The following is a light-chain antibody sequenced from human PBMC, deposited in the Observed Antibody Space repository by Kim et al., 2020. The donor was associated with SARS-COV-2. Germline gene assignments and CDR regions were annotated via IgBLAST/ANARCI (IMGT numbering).Light chain of an antibody. CDR1: NLEVKY. CDR2: QDS. J-gene: IGLJ2*01. CDR3: QAYDSSTVV. Sequence: SYELTQPPSASVSPGQTASITCSGDNLEVKYACVYQQKPGQSPVLVIYQDSKRPSGTPERFSGSNSGNTATLTISGTQAMAEADYYCQAYDSSTVVFGGGTQLTVL. V-gene: IGLV3-1*01.